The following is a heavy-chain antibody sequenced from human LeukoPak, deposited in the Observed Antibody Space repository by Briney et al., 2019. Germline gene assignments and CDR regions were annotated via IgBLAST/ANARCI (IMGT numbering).Heavy chain of an antibody. CDR1: GGSFSGYY. Sequence: SETLSLTCAVYGGSFSGYYWSWIRQPPGKGLEWIGEINHSGSTNYNPSLKSRVTISVDTSKNQFSLKLSSVTAADTAVYYCARGGLLWFGDFDYWGQETLVTVSS. CDR2: INHSGST. D-gene: IGHD3-10*01. J-gene: IGHJ4*02. CDR3: ARGGLLWFGDFDY. V-gene: IGHV4-34*01.